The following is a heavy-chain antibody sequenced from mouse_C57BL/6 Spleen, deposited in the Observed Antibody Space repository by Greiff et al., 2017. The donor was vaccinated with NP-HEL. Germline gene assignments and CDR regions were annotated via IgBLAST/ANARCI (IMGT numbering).Heavy chain of an antibody. CDR3: ARSPLRSYAMDY. CDR2: IDPSDSYT. V-gene: IGHV1-69*01. Sequence: QVQLQQPGAELVMPGASVKLSCKASGYTFTSYWMHWVKQRPGQGLEWIGEIDPSDSYTNYNQKFKGKSTLTVDKSSSTAYMQLSSLTSEDSAVYYCARSPLRSYAMDYWGQGTSVTVSS. D-gene: IGHD1-1*01. J-gene: IGHJ4*01. CDR1: GYTFTSYW.